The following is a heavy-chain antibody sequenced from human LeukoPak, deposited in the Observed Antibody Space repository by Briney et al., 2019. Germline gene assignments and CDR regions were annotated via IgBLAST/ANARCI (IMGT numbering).Heavy chain of an antibody. CDR2: ISSSGSTI. D-gene: IGHD5/OR15-5a*01. J-gene: IGHJ6*03. V-gene: IGHV3-48*03. CDR3: VKSKIYYYYMDV. Sequence: PGGSLRLSCAASGFTFSSYEMNWVRQAPGKGLEWVSYISSSGSTIYYADSVKGRFTISRDNSKNTLYLQMNSLRAEDTAVYYCVKSKIYYYYMDVWGKGTTVTVSS. CDR1: GFTFSSYE.